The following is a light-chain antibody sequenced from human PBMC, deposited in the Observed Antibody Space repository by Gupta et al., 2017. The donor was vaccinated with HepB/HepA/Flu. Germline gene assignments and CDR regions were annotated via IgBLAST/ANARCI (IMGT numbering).Light chain of an antibody. J-gene: IGLJ2*01. CDR2: GNN. CDR3: QSYDSSLSGVV. CDR1: SSNIGAGYD. V-gene: IGLV1-40*01. Sequence: QSVLTQPPSVSGAPGQRVTIPCTGSSSNIGAGYDVHWYQQVPGTAPKLLIYGNNNRPLGVPDRFSDSRSDTSASLAITGLQADDEGDYYCQSYDSSLSGVVFGGGTKLTVL.